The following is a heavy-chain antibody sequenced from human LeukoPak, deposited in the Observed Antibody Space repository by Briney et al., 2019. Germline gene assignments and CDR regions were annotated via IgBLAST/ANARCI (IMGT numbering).Heavy chain of an antibody. CDR1: GFTFSSYG. CDR3: ARAYCTFDRCPIGSY. V-gene: IGHV3-33*01. D-gene: IGHD2-8*01. CDR2: IWYDGSNK. Sequence: PGGSLRLSCAASGFTFSSYGMHWVRQAPGKGLEWVAVIWYDGSNKYYADSVKGRFTFSRDNSKNTVYLQMNSLRVEDTAVYYCARAYCTFDRCPIGSYWGQGTLVTVSS. J-gene: IGHJ4*02.